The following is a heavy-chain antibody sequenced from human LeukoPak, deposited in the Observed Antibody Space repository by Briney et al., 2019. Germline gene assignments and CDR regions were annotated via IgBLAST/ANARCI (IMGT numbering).Heavy chain of an antibody. CDR3: PKTGGYCSSTSCYALPVFDI. V-gene: IGHV3-9*01. J-gene: IGHJ3*02. CDR2: ISWNSGSI. Sequence: GGSLRLSCAASGFTFDDYAMHWVRQAPGKGLEWVSGISWNSGSIGYADSVKGRFTISRDNAKNSLYLQMNGLRAEDTALYYCPKTGGYCSSTSCYALPVFDIWGQGTMVTVSS. CDR1: GFTFDDYA. D-gene: IGHD2-2*01.